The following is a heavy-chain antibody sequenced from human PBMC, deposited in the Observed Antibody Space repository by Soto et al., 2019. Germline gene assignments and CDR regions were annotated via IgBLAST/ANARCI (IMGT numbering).Heavy chain of an antibody. V-gene: IGHV3-21*01. J-gene: IGHJ4*02. Sequence: GGSLRLSCAASGFTFSSYSMNWARQAPGKGLEWVASISSSSSYIYYADSMKGRFTISRDNAKNSLFLQMNSLRAEDTAVYYCARVLPSTGQLDYWGQGTLVTVSS. CDR1: GFTFSSYS. CDR2: ISSSSSYI. D-gene: IGHD3-10*01. CDR3: ARVLPSTGQLDY.